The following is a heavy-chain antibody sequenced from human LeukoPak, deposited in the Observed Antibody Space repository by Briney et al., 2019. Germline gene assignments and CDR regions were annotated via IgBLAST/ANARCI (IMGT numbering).Heavy chain of an antibody. Sequence: GGSLRLSCAASGFTFSSYAMGWVRQAPGKGLEWVSAISGSGGSTYYADSVKGRFTISRDNSKNTRYLKMNSLKDEDTAVYYCAKDFGPYCYDSSGYPNWGQGTLVTVSS. J-gene: IGHJ4*02. D-gene: IGHD3-22*01. V-gene: IGHV3-23*01. CDR1: GFTFSSYA. CDR2: ISGSGGST. CDR3: AKDFGPYCYDSSGYPN.